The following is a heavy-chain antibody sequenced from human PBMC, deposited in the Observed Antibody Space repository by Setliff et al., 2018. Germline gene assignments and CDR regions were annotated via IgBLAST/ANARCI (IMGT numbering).Heavy chain of an antibody. V-gene: IGHV1-3*01. CDR1: GFTLTSYP. CDR3: TRDFLGATASFDI. D-gene: IGHD3-3*01. CDR2: INPDNGNR. Sequence: ASVKVSCKASGFTLTSYPVHWVRQAPGQRLEWMGWINPDNGNRKYSQRFQGRVTITRDTSASTVFLELSTLRSEDTAVYYCTRDFLGATASFDIWGQGTMVTVSS. J-gene: IGHJ3*02.